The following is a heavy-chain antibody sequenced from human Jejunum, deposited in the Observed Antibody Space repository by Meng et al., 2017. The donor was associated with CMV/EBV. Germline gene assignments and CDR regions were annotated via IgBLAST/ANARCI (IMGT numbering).Heavy chain of an antibody. CDR3: ARDLGDYGNY. CDR2: TLYDGSNK. V-gene: IGHV3-30*04. J-gene: IGHJ4*02. Sequence: CTASGFPFGDYAMRGVRQAPGKGLEWVAVTLYDGSNKYYADSVKGRFTISRDNSKNMLYLQMNSLRVEDTAMYYCARDLGDYGNYWGQGTLVTVSS. CDR1: GFPFGDYA. D-gene: IGHD4-17*01.